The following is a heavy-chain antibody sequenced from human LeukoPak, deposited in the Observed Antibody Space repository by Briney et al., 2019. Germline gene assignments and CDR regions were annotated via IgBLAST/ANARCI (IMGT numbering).Heavy chain of an antibody. D-gene: IGHD5-18*01. J-gene: IGHJ4*02. Sequence: GGSLRLSCAASGFTFSSYAMHWVRQAPGKGLEWVAVISYDGSNKYYADSVKGRFTISRDNSKNTLYLQMNSLRAEDTAVYYCARDQADSYGRWGFDYWGQGTLVTVSS. V-gene: IGHV3-30*04. CDR3: ARDQADSYGRWGFDY. CDR2: ISYDGSNK. CDR1: GFTFSSYA.